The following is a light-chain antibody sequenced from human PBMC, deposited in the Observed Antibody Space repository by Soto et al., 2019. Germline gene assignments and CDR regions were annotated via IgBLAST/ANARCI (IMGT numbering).Light chain of an antibody. CDR2: SAS. Sequence: DIQMTQSPSTLSASVGDRVTITCRANKSIGDWLAWYQQKPGKVPKLLIYSASSLESGVPSRFSGSGSGTKFTLAITRLQPDDFATYYCQQYYDFRTFGQGTKVDI. J-gene: IGKJ1*01. V-gene: IGKV1-5*01. CDR1: KSIGDW. CDR3: QQYYDFRT.